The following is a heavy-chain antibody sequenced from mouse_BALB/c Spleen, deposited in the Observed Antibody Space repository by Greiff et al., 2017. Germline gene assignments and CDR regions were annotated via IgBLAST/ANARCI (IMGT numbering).Heavy chain of an antibody. D-gene: IGHD2-1*01. Sequence: EVKLMESGGGLVKPGGSLKLSCAASGFAFSSYDMSWVRQTPEKRLEWVAYISSGGGSTYYPDTVKGRFTISRDNAKNTLYLQMSSLKSEDTAMYYCARHGGGNYYAMDYWGQGTSVTVSS. CDR3: ARHGGGNYYAMDY. CDR1: GFAFSSYD. V-gene: IGHV5-12-1*01. J-gene: IGHJ4*01. CDR2: ISSGGGST.